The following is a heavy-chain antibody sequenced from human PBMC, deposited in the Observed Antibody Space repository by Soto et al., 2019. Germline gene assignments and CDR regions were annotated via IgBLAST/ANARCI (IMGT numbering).Heavy chain of an antibody. D-gene: IGHD2-8*02. J-gene: IGHJ4*02. Sequence: QVQLVQSGADVKKPGSSVKVSCRTSGGTFSNYAISWVRQATGQGLEWMGGIVPIFGTATYAQKFQGRVTITADESTSTAYMELSSLRSDDTAVYYCASPTGKLDYWGQGTLVTVSS. CDR1: GGTFSNYA. CDR3: ASPTGKLDY. CDR2: IVPIFGTA. V-gene: IGHV1-69*01.